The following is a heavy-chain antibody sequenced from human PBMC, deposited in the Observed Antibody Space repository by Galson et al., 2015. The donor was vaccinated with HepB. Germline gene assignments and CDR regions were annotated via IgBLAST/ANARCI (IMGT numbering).Heavy chain of an antibody. V-gene: IGHV3-73*01. J-gene: IGHJ4*02. CDR1: GFTFSGSA. CDR2: IRSKASDYAT. CDR3: LRLGDLSGYSSS. Sequence: SLRLSCAASGFTFSGSAIHWVRPASGKGPGWVGRIRSKASDYATAYAASLKGRFTISREDSKNTAYLHMNSLKTEDTAVYYCLRLGDLSGYSSSWGQGTLVTVSS. D-gene: IGHD6-13*01.